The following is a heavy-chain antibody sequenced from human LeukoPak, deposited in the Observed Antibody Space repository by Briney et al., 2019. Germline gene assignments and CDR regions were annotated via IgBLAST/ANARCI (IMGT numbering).Heavy chain of an antibody. CDR3: ARDRYYYDSSGYYAFDY. D-gene: IGHD3-22*01. Sequence: ASVKVSCKASGGTFSSYAISWVRQAPGQGLEWMGGIIPIFGTANYAQKFQGRVTITADESTSTAYMELSSLRPEDTAVYYCARDRYYYDSSGYYAFDYWGQGTLVTVSS. V-gene: IGHV1-69*13. CDR1: GGTFSSYA. J-gene: IGHJ4*02. CDR2: IIPIFGTA.